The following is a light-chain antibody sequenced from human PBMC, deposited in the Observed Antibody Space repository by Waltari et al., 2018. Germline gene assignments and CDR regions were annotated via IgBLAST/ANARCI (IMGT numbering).Light chain of an antibody. V-gene: IGLV2-8*01. CDR1: SSDVGGYNF. J-gene: IGLJ2*01. CDR3: ISYAGNNTLL. Sequence: QSALTQPPSASGSPGQSVTISCTGTSSDVGGYNFVSWYQQHPGKAPKLMISEVSKRPSGVPDRFSGSKSGNTASLTVSGLQAEDEADYYCISYAGNNTLLFGGGTKLTVL. CDR2: EVS.